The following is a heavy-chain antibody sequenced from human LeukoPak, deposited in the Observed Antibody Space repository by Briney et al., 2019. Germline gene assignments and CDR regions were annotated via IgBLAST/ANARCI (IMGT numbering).Heavy chain of an antibody. D-gene: IGHD3-22*01. J-gene: IGHJ3*02. CDR3: AREGDLGNYYDSSGYYPDAFDI. CDR2: IKQDGSEK. CDR1: GFTFSSYW. V-gene: IGHV3-7*01. Sequence: GGSLRLSCAASGFTFSSYWMSWVRQAPGKGLEWVANIKQDGSEKYYVDSVKGRFTISRDNSKNTLYLQMNSLRAEDTAVYYCAREGDLGNYYDSSGYYPDAFDIWGQGTMVTVSS.